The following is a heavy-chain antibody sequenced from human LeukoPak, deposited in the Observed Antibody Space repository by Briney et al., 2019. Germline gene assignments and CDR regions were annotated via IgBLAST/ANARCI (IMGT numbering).Heavy chain of an antibody. J-gene: IGHJ4*02. Sequence: GGSLRLSCAASGFTFSSFWMSWVRQAPGKGLEWVANIKQDGSEKYYVDSVKGRFTISRDNAKNSLFLQMNSLRAEDTAVYYCARAPTVLVGYCSSASCQADYWGQGTLVTVSS. CDR2: IKQDGSEK. CDR3: ARAPTVLVGYCSSASCQADY. V-gene: IGHV3-7*01. CDR1: GFTFSSFW. D-gene: IGHD2-2*01.